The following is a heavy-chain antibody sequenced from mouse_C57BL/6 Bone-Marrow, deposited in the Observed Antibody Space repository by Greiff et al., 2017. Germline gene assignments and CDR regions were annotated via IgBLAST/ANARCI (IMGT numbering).Heavy chain of an antibody. CDR3: ARGRLLLRR. Sequence: LVESGAELARPGASVKLSCKASGYTFTSYGISWVKQRTGQGLEWIGEIYPRSGNTYYNEKFKGKATLTADKSSSTAYMELRSLTSDDSAVYFCARGRLLLRRWGQGTTLTVSS. CDR2: IYPRSGNT. D-gene: IGHD1-1*01. CDR1: GYTFTSYG. J-gene: IGHJ2*01. V-gene: IGHV1-81*01.